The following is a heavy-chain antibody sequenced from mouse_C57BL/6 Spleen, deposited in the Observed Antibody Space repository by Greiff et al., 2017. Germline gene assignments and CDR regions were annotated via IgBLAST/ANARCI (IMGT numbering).Heavy chain of an antibody. Sequence: EVMLVESGAELVKPGASVKLSCTASGFNIKDYYMHWVKQRTEQGLEWIGRIDPEDGETKYAPKFQGKATITADTSSNTAYLQLSSLTSEDTAVYYCASSLTGTYAMDYWGQGTSVTVSS. V-gene: IGHV14-2*01. CDR3: ASSLTGTYAMDY. D-gene: IGHD4-1*01. CDR1: GFNIKDYY. CDR2: IDPEDGET. J-gene: IGHJ4*01.